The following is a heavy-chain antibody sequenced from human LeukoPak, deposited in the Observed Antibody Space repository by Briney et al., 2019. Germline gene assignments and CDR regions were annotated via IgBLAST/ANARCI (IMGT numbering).Heavy chain of an antibody. D-gene: IGHD1-26*01. V-gene: IGHV1-8*03. CDR1: GYTFINYD. Sequence: GASVKVSCKASGYTFINYDINWVRQATGQGLEWMGWMNPNSGNTGYAQRFQGRVTITRDSSISTAYMELSSLRSEDTAVYYCARVSWAEPRYSGSYYYFDNWGQGTLVTVSS. J-gene: IGHJ4*02. CDR2: MNPNSGNT. CDR3: ARVSWAEPRYSGSYYYFDN.